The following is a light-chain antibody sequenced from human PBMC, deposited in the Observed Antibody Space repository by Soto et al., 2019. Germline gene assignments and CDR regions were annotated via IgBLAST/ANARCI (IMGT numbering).Light chain of an antibody. CDR2: EVR. V-gene: IGLV2-14*01. CDR1: SSDIGGYDY. CDR3: CSYSPTSNHYF. J-gene: IGLJ1*01. Sequence: QSALTQPASVSGSPGQSITISCTGTSSDIGGYDYVSWYQQRPGKAPKLMIYEVRYRPSGVSNRFSGSKSGNTASLTISGLQAEDEAVYYCCSYSPTSNHYFFGSGTKVTVL.